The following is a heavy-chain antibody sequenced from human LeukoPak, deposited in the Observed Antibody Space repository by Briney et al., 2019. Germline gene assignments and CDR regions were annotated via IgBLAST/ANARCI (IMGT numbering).Heavy chain of an antibody. CDR2: ISYSGST. CDR3: ASIYSPNPENYFDY. J-gene: IGHJ4*02. Sequence: PSETLSLTCTVSGGSISSSSYYWGWIRQPPGKGLEWIGSISYSGSTYYNPSLKSRVTISVDTSKNQFSLKLSSVTAADTAVYYCASIYSPNPENYFDYWGQGTLVTVSS. V-gene: IGHV4-39*07. D-gene: IGHD4-11*01. CDR1: GGSISSSSYY.